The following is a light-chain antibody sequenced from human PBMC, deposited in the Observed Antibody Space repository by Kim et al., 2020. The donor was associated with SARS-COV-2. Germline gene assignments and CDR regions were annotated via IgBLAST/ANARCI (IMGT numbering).Light chain of an antibody. V-gene: IGLV3-19*01. J-gene: IGLJ2*01. CDR2: GRN. Sequence: SSELTQDPAVSVALGQTVRITCQGDSLRSYYATWYQQKPRQAPLLVIFGRNNRPSGIPDRFSGSTSGNTASLTISGAQAEDEADFYCQSRDSGGNVVFGGGTKDRP. CDR3: QSRDSGGNVV. CDR1: SLRSYY.